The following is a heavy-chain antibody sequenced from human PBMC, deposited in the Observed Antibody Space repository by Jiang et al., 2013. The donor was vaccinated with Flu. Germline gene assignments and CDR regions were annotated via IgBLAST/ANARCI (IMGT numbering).Heavy chain of an antibody. D-gene: IGHD3-10*01. Sequence: SGAEVKKPGASVKVSCKASGYTFTSYYMHWVRQAPGQGLEWMGIINPSGGSTSYAQKFQGRVTMTRDTSTSTVYTELSSLRSEDTAVYYCARGQLLWFGELTAGFDYWGQGTLVTVSS. CDR1: GYTFTSYY. CDR3: ARGQLLWFGELTAGFDY. CDR2: INPSGGST. J-gene: IGHJ4*02. V-gene: IGHV1-46*03.